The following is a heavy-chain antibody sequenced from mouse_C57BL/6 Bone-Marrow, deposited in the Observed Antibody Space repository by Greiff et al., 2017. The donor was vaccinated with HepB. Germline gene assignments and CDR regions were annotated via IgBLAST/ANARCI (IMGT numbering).Heavy chain of an antibody. CDR2: ISDGGSYT. Sequence: EVKLMESGGGLVKPGGSLKLSCAASGFTFSSYAMSWVRQTPEKRLEWVATISDGGSYTYYPDNVKGRFTISRDNAKNNLYLQMSHVKSEDTAMYYWARGGPTIVTTWYFDVWGTGTTVTVSS. V-gene: IGHV5-4*03. CDR3: ARGGPTIVTTWYFDV. D-gene: IGHD2-5*01. CDR1: GFTFSSYA. J-gene: IGHJ1*03.